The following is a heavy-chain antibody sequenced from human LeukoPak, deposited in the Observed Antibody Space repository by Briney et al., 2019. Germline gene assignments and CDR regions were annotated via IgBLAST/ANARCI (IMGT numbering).Heavy chain of an antibody. V-gene: IGHV3-74*01. D-gene: IGHD1-26*01. CDR3: ARGPRGSYYVDY. Sequence: GGSLRLSCAASGFTFSNYWKHWVRQAPGKGLVWVSRINSDGGSTNFADSVKGRFTISRDNAENTLYLQMNSLRAEDTAVYYCARGPRGSYYVDYWGQGTLVTVSS. CDR2: INSDGGST. J-gene: IGHJ4*02. CDR1: GFTFSNYW.